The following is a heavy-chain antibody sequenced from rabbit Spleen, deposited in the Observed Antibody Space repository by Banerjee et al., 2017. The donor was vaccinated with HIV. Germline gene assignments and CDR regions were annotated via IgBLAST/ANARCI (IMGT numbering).Heavy chain of an antibody. Sequence: QLVESRGCLVQPGGSLKLSFTASGFSLSSYYMNCGRQAPGKVLEWIGYIDTVFGITYYANWVNGRFSISRDNAQNTVFLKMTILTAADTATYFCARDGAGGSYFDLWGPGTLVTVS. CDR3: ARDGAGGSYFDL. D-gene: IGHD8-1*01. J-gene: IGHJ4*01. CDR2: IDTVFGIT. V-gene: IGHV1S7*01. CDR1: GFSLSSYY.